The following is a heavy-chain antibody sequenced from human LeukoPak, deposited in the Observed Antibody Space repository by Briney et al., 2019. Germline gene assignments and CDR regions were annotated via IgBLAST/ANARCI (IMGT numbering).Heavy chain of an antibody. CDR3: ARVASKDGMDV. J-gene: IGHJ6*02. D-gene: IGHD5/OR15-5a*01. V-gene: IGHV4-59*01. CDR2: VHYTWNT. CDR1: GGSIGSYH. Sequence: SETLSLTCSVSGGSIGSYHWSWIRQPPGKGLEWIGHVHYTWNTKYNPSLTGRVSISLDRSKNQFSLSLSSLTAADTAVYYCARVASKDGMDVWGQGTTVIVSS.